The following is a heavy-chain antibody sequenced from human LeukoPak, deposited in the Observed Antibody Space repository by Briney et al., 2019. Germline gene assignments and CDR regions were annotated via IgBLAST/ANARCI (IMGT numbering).Heavy chain of an antibody. CDR1: GFTISGNY. Sequence: GGSLRLSCAASGFTISGNYMSWVRQAPGRGLEWVSVIYSGGGTDYADSVKGRFTISRDNSNNTLYLQMNSLRAEDTAVYFCASPGYSSAWYRYNYWGQGTLVTVSS. CDR3: ASPGYSSAWYRYNY. CDR2: IYSGGGT. D-gene: IGHD6-19*01. J-gene: IGHJ4*02. V-gene: IGHV3-66*01.